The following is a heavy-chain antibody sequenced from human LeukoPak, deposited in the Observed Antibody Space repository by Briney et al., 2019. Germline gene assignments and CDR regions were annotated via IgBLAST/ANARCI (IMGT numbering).Heavy chain of an antibody. D-gene: IGHD3-22*01. Sequence: PGGSLRLSCAASGFTFSNYWMHWVRQAPGKGLVWVSRINSDGINTSYADSVKGRFTISRDNAKNTLNLQMNSLRAEDTAVYYXXXXXGQYYDTSDNWFDPWGQGTLVTVSS. CDR2: INSDGINT. V-gene: IGHV3-74*01. CDR3: XXXXGQYYDTSDNWFDP. J-gene: IGHJ5*02. CDR1: GFTFSNYW.